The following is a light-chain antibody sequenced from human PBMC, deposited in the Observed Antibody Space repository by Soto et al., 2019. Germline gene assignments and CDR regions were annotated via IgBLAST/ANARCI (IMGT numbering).Light chain of an antibody. CDR2: DDT. CDR3: ATWDSSLRAVV. CDR1: SSNIGSRY. J-gene: IGLJ2*01. V-gene: IGLV1-51*01. Sequence: QSVLTQPPSVSAAPGQKVTISCSGSSSNIGSRYVSWYQHLPGTVPKLLIYDDTRRPSGIPDRFSGSKSGTSATLGITGLQTGDEAEYYCATWDSSLRAVVFGGGTKLTVL.